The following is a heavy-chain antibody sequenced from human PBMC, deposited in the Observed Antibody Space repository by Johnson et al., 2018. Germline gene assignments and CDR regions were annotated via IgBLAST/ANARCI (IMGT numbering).Heavy chain of an antibody. D-gene: IGHD3-10*01. Sequence: EVQLVETGGGLVKPGGSLRLSCAASGFTFSDARMSWVRQAPGQGLEWVGRIKSKTDGGTPDYAAPVKGRFTIPREDSKKTLYLQMNSLTTEDTAIYYCNKGVRRGITAADYWGQGSLVTVSS. J-gene: IGHJ4*02. CDR1: GFTFSDAR. CDR3: NKGVRRGITAADY. V-gene: IGHV3-15*01. CDR2: IKSKTDGGTP.